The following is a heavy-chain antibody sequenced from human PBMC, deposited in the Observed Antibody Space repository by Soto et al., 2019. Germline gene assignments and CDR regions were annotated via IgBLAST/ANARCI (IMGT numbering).Heavy chain of an antibody. Sequence: GGSLRLSCAASGFTFSSYSMNWVRQAPGKGLEWVSSISSSSSYIYYADSVKGRFTISRDNAKNSLYLQMNSLRAEDTAVYYCARADDYCTNGVCYWYYYGMDVWGQGTTVTVSS. CDR1: GFTFSSYS. D-gene: IGHD2-8*01. J-gene: IGHJ6*02. V-gene: IGHV3-21*01. CDR3: ARADDYCTNGVCYWYYYGMDV. CDR2: ISSSSSYI.